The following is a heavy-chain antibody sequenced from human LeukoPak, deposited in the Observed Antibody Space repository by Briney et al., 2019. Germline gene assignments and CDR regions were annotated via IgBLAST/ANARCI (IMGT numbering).Heavy chain of an antibody. CDR3: ARGGRPNYVWGSYRYSYYFDY. CDR2: INHSGST. D-gene: IGHD3-16*02. CDR1: GGSFSGYY. Sequence: PSETLSLTCAVYGGSFSGYYWSWIRQPPGKGLEWIGEINHSGSTNYNPSLKSRVTISVDTSKNQFSLKLSSVTAADTAVYYCARGGRPNYVWGSYRYSYYFDYWGQGNLVTVSS. J-gene: IGHJ4*02. V-gene: IGHV4-34*01.